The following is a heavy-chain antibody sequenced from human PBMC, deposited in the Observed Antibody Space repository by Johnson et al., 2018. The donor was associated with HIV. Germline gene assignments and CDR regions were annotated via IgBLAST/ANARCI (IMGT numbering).Heavy chain of an antibody. J-gene: IGHJ3*02. Sequence: VQLVESGGGLVQPGGSLRLSCAASGFTFSSYGMHWVRQAPCKGLEWVSTMGTAGDTYYAGSVKGRFTVSRENAKNSLYLQMNSLRAGDTAVYYCAIGGSRTTIFGVDINLGGFDIWGQGTRVTVSS. CDR2: MGTAGDT. CDR3: AIGGSRTTIFGVDINLGGFDI. D-gene: IGHD3-3*01. V-gene: IGHV3-13*01. CDR1: GFTFSSYG.